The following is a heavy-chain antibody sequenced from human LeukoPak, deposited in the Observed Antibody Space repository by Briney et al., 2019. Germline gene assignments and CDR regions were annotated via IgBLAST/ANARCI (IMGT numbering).Heavy chain of an antibody. CDR3: ARGPRSGSYGY. Sequence: SETLSLTRAVYGGSFSGYYWSWIRQPPGKGLEWIGEINHSGSTNYNPSLKGRVTISVDTSKNQFSLKLSSATAADTAVYYCARGPRSGSYGYWGQGTLVTVSS. V-gene: IGHV4-34*01. J-gene: IGHJ4*02. CDR1: GGSFSGYY. D-gene: IGHD1-26*01. CDR2: INHSGST.